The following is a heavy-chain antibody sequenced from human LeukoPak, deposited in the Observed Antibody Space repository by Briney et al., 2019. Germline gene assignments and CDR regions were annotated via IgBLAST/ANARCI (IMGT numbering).Heavy chain of an antibody. CDR1: GFTVSTNY. CDR3: ARGRIAVAGDAFDM. CDR2: IYSDGST. V-gene: IGHV3-53*01. J-gene: IGHJ3*02. Sequence: PWGSLRLSCAASGFTVSTNYMSWVRQAPGKGLEWVSVIYSDGSTYYADSVKGRFTISIDDSKNTLYLQMNSLRAEDTAVHYCARGRIAVAGDAFDMWAQGTRVTVSS. D-gene: IGHD6-19*01.